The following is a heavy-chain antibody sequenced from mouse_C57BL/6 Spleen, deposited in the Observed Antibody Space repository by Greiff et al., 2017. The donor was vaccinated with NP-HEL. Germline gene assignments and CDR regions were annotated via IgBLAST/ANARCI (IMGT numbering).Heavy chain of an antibody. Sequence: VQLQQPGAELVKPGASVKLSCKASGYTFTSYWMHWVKQRPGQGLEWIGMIHPNSGSTNYNEKFKSKATLTVDKSSSTAYMQLSSLTSEDSAVYYCARPTLLWRYYFDYWGQGTTLTVSS. CDR3: ARPTLLWRYYFDY. D-gene: IGHD2-10*01. CDR1: GYTFTSYW. V-gene: IGHV1-64*01. J-gene: IGHJ2*01. CDR2: IHPNSGST.